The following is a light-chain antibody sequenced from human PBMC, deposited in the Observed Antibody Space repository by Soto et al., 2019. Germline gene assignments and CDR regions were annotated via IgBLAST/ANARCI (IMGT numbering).Light chain of an antibody. CDR1: SSNVGAGYD. V-gene: IGLV1-40*01. J-gene: IGLJ2*01. CDR3: QSYDSSLSGSVV. CDR2: GNS. Sequence: QSVLTQPPSVSGAPGQRVTIPCTGSSSNVGAGYDVHWYQQVPGTAPKLLIYGNSNRPSGVPDRFSGSKSGTSASLAITGLQAEDEAEYYCQSYDSSLSGSVVFGGGTKVTVL.